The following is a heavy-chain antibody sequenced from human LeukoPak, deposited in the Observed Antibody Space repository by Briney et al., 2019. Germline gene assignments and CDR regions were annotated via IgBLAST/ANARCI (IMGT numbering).Heavy chain of an antibody. Sequence: SETLSLTCSVSGGSISSYYWSWIRQPPGKGLEWIGYSHYSGSTNYNPSLKSRVTISLDTSKNQFSLKLSSVTAADTAVYYCARTVAYYYDSSGYLGTYYFDYWGQGTLVTVSS. CDR2: SHYSGST. D-gene: IGHD3-22*01. V-gene: IGHV4-59*08. CDR3: ARTVAYYYDSSGYLGTYYFDY. J-gene: IGHJ4*02. CDR1: GGSISSYY.